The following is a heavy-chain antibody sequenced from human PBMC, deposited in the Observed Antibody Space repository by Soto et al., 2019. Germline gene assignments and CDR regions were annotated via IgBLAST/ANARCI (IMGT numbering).Heavy chain of an antibody. Sequence: SETLSLTCAVSGGSVSNGNWWIWVRQPPGKGLEWIGEIYHRGSTNYNPSLKSRVTISVDKSKNQFSLKLSSVTAADTAVFYCASRDYYDSTGYFYLWGQGTLVTVSS. V-gene: IGHV4-4*02. J-gene: IGHJ5*02. D-gene: IGHD3-22*01. CDR3: ASRDYYDSTGYFYL. CDR2: IYHRGST. CDR1: GGSVSNGNW.